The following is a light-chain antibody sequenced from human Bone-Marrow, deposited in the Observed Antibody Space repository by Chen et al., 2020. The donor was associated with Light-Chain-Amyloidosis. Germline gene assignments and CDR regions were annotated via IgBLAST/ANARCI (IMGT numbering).Light chain of an antibody. CDR3: SSYTITNTLV. Sequence: QSALTQPASVSGSPGQSLTLSCTGTSSDVGGANNVSWYQQHPDKAPKLIIYAVTNRPSWVPDRFSGSKSANTASLTISGLQTEDEADYFCSSYTITNTLVFGSGTRVTVL. CDR2: AVT. V-gene: IGLV2-14*01. J-gene: IGLJ1*01. CDR1: SSDVGGANN.